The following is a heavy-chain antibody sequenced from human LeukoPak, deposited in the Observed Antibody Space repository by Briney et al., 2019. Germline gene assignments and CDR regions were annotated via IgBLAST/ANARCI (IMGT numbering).Heavy chain of an antibody. CDR2: IIPIFGTA. CDR1: GGTFSSYA. Sequence: SVKVSCKASGGTFSSYAISWVRQAPGQGLEWMGGIIPIFGTANYAQKFQGRVTITTDESTSTAYMKLSSLRSEDTAVYYCARANVDIVATITVPYYMDVWGKGTTVTVSS. CDR3: ARANVDIVATITVPYYMDV. V-gene: IGHV1-69*05. D-gene: IGHD5-12*01. J-gene: IGHJ6*03.